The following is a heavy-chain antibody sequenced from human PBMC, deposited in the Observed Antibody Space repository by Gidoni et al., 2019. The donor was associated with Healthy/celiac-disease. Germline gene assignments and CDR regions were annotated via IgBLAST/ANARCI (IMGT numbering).Heavy chain of an antibody. CDR2: IIPILGIA. CDR3: ARSHYGDFLPSYYFDY. J-gene: IGHJ4*02. Sequence: QVQLVQSGAEVKKPGSSVKVSCKASGGTFSSYAISWVRQAPGQGLEWMGRIIPILGIANYAQKFQGRVTITADKSTSTAYMELSSLRSEDTAVYYCARSHYGDFLPSYYFDYWGQGTLVTVSS. D-gene: IGHD4-17*01. CDR1: GGTFSSYA. V-gene: IGHV1-69*04.